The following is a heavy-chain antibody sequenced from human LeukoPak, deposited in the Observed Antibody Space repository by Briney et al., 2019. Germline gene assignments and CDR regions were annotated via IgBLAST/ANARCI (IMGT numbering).Heavy chain of an antibody. D-gene: IGHD3-22*01. V-gene: IGHV4-39*01. J-gene: IGHJ4*02. CDR2: IYYSGTT. CDR1: GDSIKSSSYY. CDR3: ARHDYDSSHYFGY. Sequence: SETLSLTCTVSGDSIKSSSYYWAWVRQPPGKGLGWIASIYYSGTTYYNPSLKSRVTISLDTSRNQHSLKLSSVIAADTAVYYCARHDYDSSHYFGYWGQGTLVTVSS.